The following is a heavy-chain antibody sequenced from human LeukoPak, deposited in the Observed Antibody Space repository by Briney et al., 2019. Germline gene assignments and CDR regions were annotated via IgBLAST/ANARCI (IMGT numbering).Heavy chain of an antibody. CDR2: ISAYNGNT. Sequence: GASVKVSCKASGYTFTSYGISWVRQATGQGLEWMGWISAYNGNTNYAQKLQGRVTMTTDTSTSTAYMELRSLRSDDTAVYYCARSDILTGYYYMDVWGKGTTVTVSS. J-gene: IGHJ6*03. V-gene: IGHV1-18*01. CDR3: ARSDILTGYYYMDV. CDR1: GYTFTSYG. D-gene: IGHD3-9*01.